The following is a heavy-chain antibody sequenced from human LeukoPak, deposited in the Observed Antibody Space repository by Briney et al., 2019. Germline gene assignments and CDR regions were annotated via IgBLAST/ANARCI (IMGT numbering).Heavy chain of an antibody. J-gene: IGHJ6*03. V-gene: IGHV1-2*07. Sequence: ASVTVSCKASGYTFTGYYMHWVRQAPGQGLEWMGWINPNSGGTNYAHKFQGRVTITRDTSISTAYMELSRLRSDDTAVYYCARALGYCSGGSCYSGYYMDVWGKGTTVTVSS. D-gene: IGHD2-15*01. CDR3: ARALGYCSGGSCYSGYYMDV. CDR2: INPNSGGT. CDR1: GYTFTGYY.